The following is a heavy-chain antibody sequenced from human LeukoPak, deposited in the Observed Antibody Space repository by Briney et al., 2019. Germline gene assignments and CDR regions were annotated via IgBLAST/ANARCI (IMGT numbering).Heavy chain of an antibody. CDR3: ARGLLGYYYYYMDV. D-gene: IGHD2-21*01. J-gene: IGHJ6*03. V-gene: IGHV1-8*01. Sequence: ASVKVSCKASRSTFKTYDIHWVRQTRGQGLEWMAWMNPKTGTTGYATTFQGRISMTSNTSISTAYMELSSVRPEDTAIYYRARGLLGYYYYYMDVWGEGTTVTVSS. CDR1: RSTFKTYD. CDR2: MNPKTGTT.